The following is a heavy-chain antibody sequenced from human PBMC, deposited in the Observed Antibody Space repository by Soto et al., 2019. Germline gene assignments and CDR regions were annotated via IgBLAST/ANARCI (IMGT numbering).Heavy chain of an antibody. CDR1: GFTFSSYW. Sequence: EGSLRLSCAASGFTFSSYWMSWVRQAPGKGLEWVANLNQDGSEKYYVDSVKGRFTISRDNAKSSLYLQMNSLRAEDTALYYCARRLVGAAIFDFWGQGALVTVSS. V-gene: IGHV3-7*05. CDR3: ARRLVGAAIFDF. J-gene: IGHJ4*02. D-gene: IGHD1-26*01. CDR2: LNQDGSEK.